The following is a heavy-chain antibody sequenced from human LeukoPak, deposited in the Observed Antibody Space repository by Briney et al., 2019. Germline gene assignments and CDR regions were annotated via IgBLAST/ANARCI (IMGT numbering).Heavy chain of an antibody. V-gene: IGHV4-34*01. J-gene: IGHJ4*02. CDR3: ARRGSYYDILTGYSYYFDY. CDR2: INHSGST. CDR1: GGSFSGYY. Sequence: SETLSLTCAVYGGSFSGYYWSWLRQPPGKGLEWIGEINHSGSTNYNPSLKSRVTISVDTSKNQFSLKLSSVTAADTAVYYCARRGSYYDILTGYSYYFDYWGQGTLATVSS. D-gene: IGHD3-9*01.